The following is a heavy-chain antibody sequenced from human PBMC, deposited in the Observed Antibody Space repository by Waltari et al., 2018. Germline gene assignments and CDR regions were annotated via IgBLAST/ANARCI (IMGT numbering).Heavy chain of an antibody. CDR3: ARDRYYYGSGSYYKDYYYYYYMDV. CDR2: INPNSGGT. J-gene: IGHJ6*03. CDR1: GYTFTGYY. Sequence: QVQLVQSGAEVKKPGASVKVSCKASGYTFTGYYMHWVRQAPGQGLAWMGWINPNSGGTNYAQKFQGRVTMTRDTSISTAYIELSRLRSDDTAVYYCARDRYYYGSGSYYKDYYYYYYMDVWGKGTTVTVSS. D-gene: IGHD3-10*01. V-gene: IGHV1-2*02.